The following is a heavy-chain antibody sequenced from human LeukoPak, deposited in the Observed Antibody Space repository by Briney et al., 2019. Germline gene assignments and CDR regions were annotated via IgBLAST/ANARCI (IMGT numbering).Heavy chain of an antibody. J-gene: IGHJ4*02. Sequence: ASVKVSCKASGGTFSSYAISWVRQAPGQGLEWMGWMNPNSGNTGYAQKFQGRVTMTRNTSISTAYMELSSLRSEDTAVYYCARGRSGFDYWGQGTLVTVSS. V-gene: IGHV1-8*02. D-gene: IGHD3-10*01. CDR2: MNPNSGNT. CDR1: GGTFSSYA. CDR3: ARGRSGFDY.